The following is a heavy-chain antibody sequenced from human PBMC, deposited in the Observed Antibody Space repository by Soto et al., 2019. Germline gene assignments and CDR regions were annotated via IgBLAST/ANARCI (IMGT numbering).Heavy chain of an antibody. J-gene: IGHJ4*02. V-gene: IGHV1-69*01. D-gene: IGHD6-13*01. CDR1: GGTFNNYA. CDR3: ASSYGTSWYGDY. CDR2: IIPVIGSA. Sequence: QLVLVQSGAEVKKPGSSVTVSCKASGGTFNNYAVTWVRQAPGQGLEWIGGIIPVIGSANYAQKFQGRVTISADESTSPAYMDLNSLRSEDTAVYYCASSYGTSWYGDYWGQGTLVTVSS.